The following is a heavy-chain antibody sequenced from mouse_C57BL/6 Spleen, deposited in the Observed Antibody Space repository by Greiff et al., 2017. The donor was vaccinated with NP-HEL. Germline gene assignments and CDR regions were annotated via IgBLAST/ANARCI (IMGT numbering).Heavy chain of an antibody. J-gene: IGHJ1*03. CDR2: INYDGSST. CDR3: ARGWLLNWYFDV. CDR1: GFTFSDYY. V-gene: IGHV5-16*01. Sequence: EVKLVESEGGLVQPGSSMKLSCTASGFTFSDYYMAWVRQVPDKGLEWVANINYDGSSTYYLDSLKSRFIISRDNAKNILYLQMSSLKSEDTATYYCARGWLLNWYFDVWGTGTTVTVSS. D-gene: IGHD2-3*01.